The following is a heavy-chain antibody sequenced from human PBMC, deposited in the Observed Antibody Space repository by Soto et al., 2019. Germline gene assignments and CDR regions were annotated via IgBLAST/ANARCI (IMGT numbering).Heavy chain of an antibody. CDR3: VRDQLYYYDIFGSPLNGFDI. Sequence: PGGSLRLSCAASGFPFISYAMIWARQGPGKGLEWIAVISGSGSVTYYAESVKGRFTISRDDSKLMLYLEMNGLRAEDAALYYCVRDQLYYYDIFGSPLNGFDIWGQGTMVTVSS. CDR2: ISGSGSVT. V-gene: IGHV3-23*01. CDR1: GFPFISYA. J-gene: IGHJ3*02. D-gene: IGHD3-22*01.